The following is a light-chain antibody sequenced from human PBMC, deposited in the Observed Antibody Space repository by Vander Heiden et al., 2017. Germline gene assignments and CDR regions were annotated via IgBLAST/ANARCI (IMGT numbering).Light chain of an antibody. CDR1: QDISNY. J-gene: IGKJ4*01. CDR3: QQYDNLPLT. CDR2: DAS. V-gene: IGKV1-33*01. Sequence: IQVTQSPPSLSASVGDRVTITCQASQDISNYLDWYQQKPGKAPKLLIYDASNLETGVPSRFSGSGSGTDFTFTISSLQPEDIATYYCQQYDNLPLTFGGGTKVEIK.